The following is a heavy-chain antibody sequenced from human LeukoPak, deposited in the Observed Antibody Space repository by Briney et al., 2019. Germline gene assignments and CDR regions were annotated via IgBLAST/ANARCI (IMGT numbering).Heavy chain of an antibody. V-gene: IGHV3-53*04. D-gene: IGHD2-2*01. CDR1: GFTFSSNY. CDR2: IYSGGST. J-gene: IGHJ6*02. CDR3: AAPRAYCSSTSCPYYYGMDV. Sequence: GGSLRLSCAASGFTFSSNYMSWVRQAPGKGLEWVSVIYSGGSTYYADSVKGRFTISRHNSKNTLYLQMNSLRAEDTAVYYCAAPRAYCSSTSCPYYYGMDVWGQGTTVTVSS.